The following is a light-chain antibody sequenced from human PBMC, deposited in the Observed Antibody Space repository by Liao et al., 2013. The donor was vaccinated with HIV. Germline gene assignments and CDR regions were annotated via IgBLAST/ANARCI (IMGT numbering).Light chain of an antibody. J-gene: IGLJ1*01. CDR1: RLGEKY. V-gene: IGLV3-21*01. Sequence: SYELTQPPSASVSPGQTVSITCSGERLGEKYVCWHQQKPGQAPVLLIYHASDRPSGIPERFSGSNSGNTATLTISRVEPGDEADYYCQLWDSSSDHPYVFGTGTQVTVL. CDR3: QLWDSSSDHPYV. CDR2: HAS.